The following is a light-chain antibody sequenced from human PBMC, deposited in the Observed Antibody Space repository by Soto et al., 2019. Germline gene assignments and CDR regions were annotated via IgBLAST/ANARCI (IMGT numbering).Light chain of an antibody. CDR1: QSISSW. J-gene: IGKJ1*01. CDR3: QQYNSYSPWT. V-gene: IGKV1-5*01. Sequence: DIQMTQSPSTLSASVGDRVTITCRASQSISSWLVWYQQKPGKAPKLLIYDASSLESGVPSRFSGSGSGTEFTLTIRSLQPDDFATYYCQQYNSYSPWTFGQGTKVEIK. CDR2: DAS.